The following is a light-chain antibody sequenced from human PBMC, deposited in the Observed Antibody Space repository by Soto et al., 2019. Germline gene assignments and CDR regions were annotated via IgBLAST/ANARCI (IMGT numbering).Light chain of an antibody. CDR3: QHWTEYSWT. V-gene: IGKV1-5*03. CDR2: KTS. Sequence: DIHMTQSPSTLSASGGDRVTITCRASQSLTMWLAWYQQKPAKDPNLLIYKTSSLESGVRSRFSGSRSGTAFALTISVLQPDDFAAYYCQHWTEYSWTFGQGAKV. J-gene: IGKJ1*01. CDR1: QSLTMW.